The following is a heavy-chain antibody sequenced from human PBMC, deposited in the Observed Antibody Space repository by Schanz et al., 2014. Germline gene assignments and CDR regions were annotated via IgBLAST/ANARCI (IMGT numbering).Heavy chain of an antibody. CDR1: GFTFSSYW. V-gene: IGHV3-74*01. CDR3: AKDCPSDYGDHCFDF. Sequence: EVQLVESGGGVVHPGGSLRLSCAASGFTFSSYWMHWVRQAPGKGLVWVSRIQSDGSITTYADSVKGRFAISRDNAKNTLYLQMNSLRAEDTAVYYCAKDCPSDYGDHCFDFWGQGTLVTVSS. J-gene: IGHJ4*02. CDR2: IQSDGSIT. D-gene: IGHD4-17*01.